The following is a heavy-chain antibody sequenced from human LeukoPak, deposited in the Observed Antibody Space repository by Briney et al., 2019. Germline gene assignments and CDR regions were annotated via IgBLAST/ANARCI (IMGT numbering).Heavy chain of an antibody. V-gene: IGHV4-59*01. Sequence: KTSETMSLTCTASSAGGSMGGFYWNWIRQSPGKGLEWIGYIDFSRTINYYLARKSRITISVSTSTNQFSLKLRSATAADTALYYCARGKVGRTRKHYYSYGLDVWGQGTTVTVSS. CDR2: IDFSRTI. CDR1: SAGGSMGGFY. CDR3: ARGKVGRTRKHYYSYGLDV. J-gene: IGHJ6*02. D-gene: IGHD1-26*01.